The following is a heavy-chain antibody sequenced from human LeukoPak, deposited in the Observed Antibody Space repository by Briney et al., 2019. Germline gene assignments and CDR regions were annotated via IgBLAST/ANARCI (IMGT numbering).Heavy chain of an antibody. V-gene: IGHV4-4*07. D-gene: IGHD1-1*01. Sequence: NPSETLSLTCTVSGGSISSYYWSWIRQPAGKGLEWIGRIYTSGSTNYNPSLKSRVTMSVDTSKNQFSLKLSSVTAADTAVYYCARAPRRTNYYYYYMDVWGKGTTVTVSS. J-gene: IGHJ6*03. CDR2: IYTSGST. CDR3: ARAPRRTNYYYYYMDV. CDR1: GGSISSYY.